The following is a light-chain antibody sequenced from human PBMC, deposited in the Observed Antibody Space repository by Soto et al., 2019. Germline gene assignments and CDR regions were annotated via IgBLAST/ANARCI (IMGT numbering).Light chain of an antibody. Sequence: NQVTQSPSTLSASVGDRVTITCRASQSISSWLAWYQQKPGKAPKLLIYDASSLESGVPSRFSGSGSGTEFTLTISSLQPDDFATYYCQQYNSYRTFGQGTKVDI. V-gene: IGKV1-5*01. CDR3: QQYNSYRT. CDR2: DAS. J-gene: IGKJ1*01. CDR1: QSISSW.